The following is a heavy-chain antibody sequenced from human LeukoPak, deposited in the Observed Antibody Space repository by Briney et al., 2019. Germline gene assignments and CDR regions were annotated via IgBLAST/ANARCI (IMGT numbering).Heavy chain of an antibody. Sequence: PGGSLRLSCAASGFTFSSYSMNWVRQAPGKGLEWVSSISSSSYIYYADSVKGRFTISRDNAKNSLYLQMNSLRAEDTAVYYCARDQWELPTGSDYWGQGTLVTVSS. D-gene: IGHD1-26*01. J-gene: IGHJ4*02. CDR3: ARDQWELPTGSDY. CDR1: GFTFSSYS. V-gene: IGHV3-21*01. CDR2: ISSSSYI.